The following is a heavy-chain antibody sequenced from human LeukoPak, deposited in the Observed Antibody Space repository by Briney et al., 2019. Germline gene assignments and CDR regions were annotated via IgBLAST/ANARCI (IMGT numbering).Heavy chain of an antibody. CDR1: GGSISSYY. CDR3: ARGILGFGELSPLNY. V-gene: IGHV4-59*01. J-gene: IGHJ4*02. CDR2: IHYSGST. Sequence: SETLSVTRTVSGGSISSYYWNWIRQPPGKGLEWIGYIHYSGSTNYNPSLMSRVTISVDTSKNQLSLKLNSVTAADTAVYYCARGILGFGELSPLNYWGQGTLVTVSS. D-gene: IGHD3-10*01.